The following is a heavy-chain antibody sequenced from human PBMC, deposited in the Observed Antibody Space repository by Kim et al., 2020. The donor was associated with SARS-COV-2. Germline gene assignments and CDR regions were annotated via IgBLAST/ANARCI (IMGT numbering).Heavy chain of an antibody. CDR1: GGSFSGSY. Sequence: SETLSLTCGVSGGSFSGSYWSWIRQPPGKGLEWIGEINHSGSTNYNPSLKSRVTISVDASNNQFSLKLTSVTAADSAVFYCARGRADLTSVPRIGRYFHYYAMDVWGQGTTVIVSS. CDR3: ARGRADLTSVPRIGRYFHYYAMDV. J-gene: IGHJ6*02. CDR2: INHSGST. V-gene: IGHV4-34*01. D-gene: IGHD1-1*01.